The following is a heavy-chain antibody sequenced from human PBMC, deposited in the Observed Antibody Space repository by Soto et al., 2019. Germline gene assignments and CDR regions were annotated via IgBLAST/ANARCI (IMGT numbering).Heavy chain of an antibody. CDR1: GYSFTSYW. CDR2: IDPSDSYS. D-gene: IGHD6-13*01. J-gene: IGHJ5*02. V-gene: IGHV5-10-1*03. CDR3: ARHLQQQGWFDP. Sequence: EVQLVQSGAEVKKPGESLRISCKGSGYSFTSYWISWVRQMPGKGLEWMGRIDPSDSYSNYSPSFQGHVTFSADKSISTAYLQWSSLKASDTAMYYCARHLQQQGWFDPWGQGTLVTVSS.